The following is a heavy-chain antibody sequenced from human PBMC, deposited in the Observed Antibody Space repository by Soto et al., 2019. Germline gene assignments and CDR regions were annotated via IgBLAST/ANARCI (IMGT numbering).Heavy chain of an antibody. V-gene: IGHV1-69*06. CDR3: ARSTKRYCSGGSCYSFGFDY. D-gene: IGHD2-15*01. CDR1: GGTFSSYA. CDR2: IIPIFGTA. Sequence: QVQLVQSGAEVKKPGSSVKVSCKASGGTFSSYAISWVRQAPGQGLEWMGGIIPIFGTANYAQKFQGRVTITADKSTSTAYMELSSLRSEATAVYYCARSTKRYCSGGSCYSFGFDYWGQGTLVTVSS. J-gene: IGHJ4*02.